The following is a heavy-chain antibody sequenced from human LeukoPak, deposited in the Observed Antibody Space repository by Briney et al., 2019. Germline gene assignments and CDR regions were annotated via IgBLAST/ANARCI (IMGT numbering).Heavy chain of an antibody. D-gene: IGHD1-26*01. Sequence: GGSLRLSCAASGFTLSSYAMNWVRQAPGKGLEWVSGISCSGSAYYADSVKGRFSISRDKSKNTVYLQMDSLRAEDTAVYYCAKRGTEVGASVAPGDYWGQGTLLTVSS. CDR3: AKRGTEVGASVAPGDY. J-gene: IGHJ4*02. CDR2: ISCSGSA. CDR1: GFTLSSYA. V-gene: IGHV3-23*01.